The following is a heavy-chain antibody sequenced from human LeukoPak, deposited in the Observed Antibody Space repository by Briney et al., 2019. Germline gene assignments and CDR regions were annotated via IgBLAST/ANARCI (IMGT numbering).Heavy chain of an antibody. CDR1: GFTFSNAW. D-gene: IGHD2-21*02. CDR2: IKSKTDDGTT. CDR3: TTPEPLAYCGGDCQDAFDI. V-gene: IGHV3-15*01. J-gene: IGHJ3*02. Sequence: GGSLRLPCAASGFTFSNAWVSWVRQAPGEGLEWVGRIKSKTDDGTTDYAAPVKGRFTISRDDSKNTLYLQMNSLKTEDTAVYYCTTPEPLAYCGGDCQDAFDIWGQGTMVTVSS.